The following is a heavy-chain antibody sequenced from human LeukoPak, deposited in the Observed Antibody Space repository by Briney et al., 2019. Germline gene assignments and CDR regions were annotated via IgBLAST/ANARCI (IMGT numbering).Heavy chain of an antibody. Sequence: ASVKVSCKASGCTFTSYAISWVRQAPGQGLEWMGWINPNSGGTNYAQKFQGRVTMTRDTSISTAYLELSRLRSDDTAVYYCAAPPLWGQGTLVTVSS. V-gene: IGHV1-2*02. J-gene: IGHJ4*02. CDR1: GCTFTSYA. CDR3: AAPPL. CDR2: INPNSGGT.